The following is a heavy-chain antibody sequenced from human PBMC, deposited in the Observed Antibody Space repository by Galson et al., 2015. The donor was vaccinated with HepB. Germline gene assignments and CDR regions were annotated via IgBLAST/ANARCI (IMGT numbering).Heavy chain of an antibody. CDR1: GYTFTSYD. CDR2: MNPNSGNT. Sequence: SVKVSCKASGYTFTSYDINWVRQATGQGLEWMGWMNPNSGNTGYAQKFQGRVTMTRNTSISTAYMELSSLRSEDTAVYYCAREGEYSSGWYPLYSWGQGTLVTVSS. D-gene: IGHD6-19*01. J-gene: IGHJ4*02. V-gene: IGHV1-8*01. CDR3: AREGEYSSGWYPLYS.